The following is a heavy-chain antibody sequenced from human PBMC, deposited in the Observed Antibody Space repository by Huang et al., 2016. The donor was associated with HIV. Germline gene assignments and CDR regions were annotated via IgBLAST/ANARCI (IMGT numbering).Heavy chain of an antibody. CDR1: GGSFSGYF. J-gene: IGHJ5*01. V-gene: IGHV4-34*02. CDR2: INHAGDY. D-gene: IGHD3-16*01. Sequence: QVKLEQWGAGLLKPSETLFLTCAVYGGSFSGYFWNWSRQSPGKGLGWIGQINHAGDYEHNPSLKSRATISLDTSKNQFSLKLTSLTAADTAIYYCAREIMISFGGPFDSWGHGNLVTVSS. CDR3: AREIMISFGGPFDS.